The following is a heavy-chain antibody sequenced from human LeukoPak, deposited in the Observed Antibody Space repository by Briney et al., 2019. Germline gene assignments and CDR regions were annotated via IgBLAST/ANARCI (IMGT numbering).Heavy chain of an antibody. J-gene: IGHJ4*02. Sequence: GGSLRLSCAASGFTFNSYSMNWVRQAPGKGLEWVSYISRSSTTIYYADSVKGRFTISRDDAKNSLYLQMNSLRAEDTAVYHCARDDSGYENTAPLDYWGQGILVTVSS. CDR3: ARDDSGYENTAPLDY. V-gene: IGHV3-48*04. CDR1: GFTFNSYS. CDR2: ISRSSTTI. D-gene: IGHD5-12*01.